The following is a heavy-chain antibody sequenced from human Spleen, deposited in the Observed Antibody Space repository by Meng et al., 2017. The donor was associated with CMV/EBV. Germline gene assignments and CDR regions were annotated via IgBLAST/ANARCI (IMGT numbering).Heavy chain of an antibody. CDR3: TTGWAQYFDF. Sequence: CVAFEYTVTNAWMNWIRQAPGKGLEWVARIRRQTAGGTTEYHAAVKGRFTVSRDDSEYTVYLQMNSLKIDDTAVYYCTTGWAQYFDFWGQGALVTVSS. J-gene: IGHJ4*02. V-gene: IGHV3-15*07. CDR1: EYTVTNAW. CDR2: IRRQTAGGTT. D-gene: IGHD1-26*01.